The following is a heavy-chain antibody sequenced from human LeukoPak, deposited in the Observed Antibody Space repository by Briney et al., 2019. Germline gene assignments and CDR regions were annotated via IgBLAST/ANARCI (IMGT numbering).Heavy chain of an antibody. CDR1: GGTFSSYT. J-gene: IGHJ5*02. D-gene: IGHD5-12*01. CDR3: ARADGGYVHNWFDP. CDR2: IIPILGIA. V-gene: IGHV1-69*02. Sequence: SVKVSCKASGGTFSSYTISWVRQAPGQGLEWMGRIIPILGIANYAQKFQGRVTFTADKSTSTAYMELSSLRSEDTAVYYCARADGGYVHNWFDPWGQGTLVTVSS.